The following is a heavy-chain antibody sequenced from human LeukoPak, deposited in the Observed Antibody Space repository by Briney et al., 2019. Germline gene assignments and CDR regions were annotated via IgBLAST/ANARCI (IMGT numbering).Heavy chain of an antibody. CDR1: GGSISSSSYY. J-gene: IGHJ5*02. CDR2: IYYSGST. CDR3: ARRRLVGWFDP. V-gene: IGHV4-39*07. Sequence: SETLSLTCTVSGGSISSSSYYWGWIRQPPGKGLEWIGSIYYSGSTYYNPSLKSRVTISVDTSKNQFSLKLSSVTAADTAVYYCARRRLVGWFDPWGQGTLVTVSS. D-gene: IGHD6-6*01.